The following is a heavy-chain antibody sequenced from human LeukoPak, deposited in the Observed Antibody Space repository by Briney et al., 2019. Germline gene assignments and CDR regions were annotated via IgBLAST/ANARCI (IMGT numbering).Heavy chain of an antibody. D-gene: IGHD3-10*01. V-gene: IGHV4-39*01. Sequence: SETLSLTCTVSGGSVSSSSYYWGWIRQPPGKGLEWIGSIYYSGGTYYNPSLKSRVTISVDTSKNQFSLKLSSVTAADTAVCYCARTRITMVRGVIIRHAFDIWGQGTMVTVSS. CDR2: IYYSGGT. CDR3: ARTRITMVRGVIIRHAFDI. CDR1: GGSVSSSSYY. J-gene: IGHJ3*02.